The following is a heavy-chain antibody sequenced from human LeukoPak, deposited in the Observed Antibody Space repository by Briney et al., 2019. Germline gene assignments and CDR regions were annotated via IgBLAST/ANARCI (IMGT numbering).Heavy chain of an antibody. CDR2: ISYDGSNK. Sequence: GGSLRLSCAASGFTFSSYGMHWVRQAPGKGLEWVAVISYDGSNKYYADSVKGRFTISRDNSKNTLYLQMNSLRAEDTAVYYCAKVRLRGSAGHGMDVWGQGTTVTVSS. J-gene: IGHJ6*02. D-gene: IGHD5-12*01. CDR1: GFTFSSYG. CDR3: AKVRLRGSAGHGMDV. V-gene: IGHV3-30*18.